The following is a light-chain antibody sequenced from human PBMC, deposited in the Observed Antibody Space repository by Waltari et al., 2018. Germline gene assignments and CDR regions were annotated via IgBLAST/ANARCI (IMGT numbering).Light chain of an antibody. CDR3: LQYNSYPWT. V-gene: IGKV1-5*03. CDR2: KAS. J-gene: IGKJ5*01. CDR1: QSIVVW. Sequence: DIQVTQYPSTLSASVGDRVTITCRASQSIVVWVAWYQQKPGKAPRLLIYKASYLESGVPSRFSGSASGTAFTLTISSLQADDFATYNCLQYNSYPWTFGQGTRLEIK.